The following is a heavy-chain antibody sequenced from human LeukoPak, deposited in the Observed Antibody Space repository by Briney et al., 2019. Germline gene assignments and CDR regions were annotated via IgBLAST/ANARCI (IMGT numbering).Heavy chain of an antibody. Sequence: GSLRLSCAASGFTFSSYGMHWVRQAPGKGLEWVAVISYDGSNKYYADSVKGRFTISRDNSKNTLYLQMNSLRAEDTAVYYCAKPLHGYIDRDAFDIWGQGTMVTVSS. CDR3: AKPLHGYIDRDAFDI. V-gene: IGHV3-30*18. CDR1: GFTFSSYG. CDR2: ISYDGSNK. J-gene: IGHJ3*02. D-gene: IGHD5-18*01.